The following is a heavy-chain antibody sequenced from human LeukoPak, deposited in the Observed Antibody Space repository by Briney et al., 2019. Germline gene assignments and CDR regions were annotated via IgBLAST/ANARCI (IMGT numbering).Heavy chain of an antibody. Sequence: GGSLRLSCAASGFTVSSNYMSWVRQAPGKGLEWVSVIYSGGSTYYADSVKGRFTISRDNSKNTLYLQMNSLRAEDTAVYYCAREPYYYDSSGYRWGQGTLVTVSS. V-gene: IGHV3-66*01. CDR1: GFTVSSNY. CDR2: IYSGGST. J-gene: IGHJ5*02. D-gene: IGHD3-22*01. CDR3: AREPYYYDSSGYR.